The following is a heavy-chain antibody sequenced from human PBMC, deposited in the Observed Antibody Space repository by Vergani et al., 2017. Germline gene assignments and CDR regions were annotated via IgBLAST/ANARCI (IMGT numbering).Heavy chain of an antibody. CDR1: GFSFNSYW. Sequence: EVQLVESGGGLVKPGGSLRLSCSASGFSFNSYWMHWVRQVPGKGLLWVSRIKSDGSITAYADYVKGRFTISRDNAQNTLYLQMNSLRVEDTGVYYCARARCSETCYMSNWLDSWGQGTLVTVSS. J-gene: IGHJ5*01. V-gene: IGHV3-74*03. CDR3: ARARCSETCYMSNWLDS. D-gene: IGHD2-15*01. CDR2: IKSDGSIT.